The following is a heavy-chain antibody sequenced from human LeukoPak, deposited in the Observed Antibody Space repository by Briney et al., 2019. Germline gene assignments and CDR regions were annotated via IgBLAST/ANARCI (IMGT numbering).Heavy chain of an antibody. CDR2: IYDSGDT. V-gene: IGHV4-39*01. CDR3: ARHGHPGYGGYENAFDI. CDR1: GGSISSSTYY. D-gene: IGHD5-12*01. Sequence: PSETLSLTCTVSGGSISSSTYYWDWIRQPPGQGLEWIGNIYDSGDTYYTPSLKSRVTMFVDTSKNQFSLKLSSVTAADTAVYYCARHGHPGYGGYENAFDIWGQGTMVTVSS. J-gene: IGHJ3*02.